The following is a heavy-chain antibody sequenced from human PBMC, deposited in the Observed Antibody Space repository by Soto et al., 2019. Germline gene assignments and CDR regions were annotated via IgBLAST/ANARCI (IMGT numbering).Heavy chain of an antibody. CDR2: ISAYNGNT. D-gene: IGHD2-8*01. CDR1: GYTFSSYG. Sequence: QVQLVQSGPEVKKPGASVKVSCKASGYTFSSYGTSSVRQAPGQGLEWMGRISAYNGNTNYAQKFQRRVTMTADPSTSTAYMARRSLRSDARAVYYCGRGGKFFTNAVRSFYGMEVWGQANTVTVSS. CDR3: GRGGKFFTNAVRSFYGMEV. V-gene: IGHV1-18*01. J-gene: IGHJ6*02.